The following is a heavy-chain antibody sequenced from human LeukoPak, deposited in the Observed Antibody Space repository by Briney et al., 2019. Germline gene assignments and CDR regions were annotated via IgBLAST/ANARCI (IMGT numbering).Heavy chain of an antibody. CDR1: GGSFSGYY. V-gene: IGHV4-34*01. CDR3: ARDAFDI. CDR2: INHSGST. Sequence: PSETLSLTCAVYGGSFSGYYWNWIRQPPGKGLEWIGEINHSGSTNYNPSLKSRVTISVDTSKNQFSLKLSSVTAADTAVYDCARDAFDIWGQGTVVTVSS. J-gene: IGHJ3*02.